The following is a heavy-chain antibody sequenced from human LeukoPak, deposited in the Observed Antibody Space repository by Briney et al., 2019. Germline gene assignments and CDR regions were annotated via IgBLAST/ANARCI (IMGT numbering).Heavy chain of an antibody. CDR3: ARDPITGIAVAGTDYYFDY. CDR1: GYTFTGYY. Sequence: SVKVSCKAAGYTFTGYYMHWVRQAPGQGLEWMGRIIPILGIANYAQKFQGRVTITADKSTSTAYMELSSLRSEDTAVYYCARDPITGIAVAGTDYYFDYWGQGTLVTVSS. J-gene: IGHJ4*02. CDR2: IIPILGIA. V-gene: IGHV1-69*04. D-gene: IGHD6-19*01.